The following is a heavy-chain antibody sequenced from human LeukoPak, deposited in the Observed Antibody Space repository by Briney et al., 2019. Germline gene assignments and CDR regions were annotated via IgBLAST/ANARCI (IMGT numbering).Heavy chain of an antibody. J-gene: IGHJ3*02. CDR2: IYSGGST. V-gene: IGHV3-53*01. CDR3: ASRGSSGWYFDI. CDR1: GFTVSNNY. D-gene: IGHD6-19*01. Sequence: GGSLRLSCAASGFTVSNNYMSWVRQAPGKGLEWVSVIYSGGSTYYADSVKGRFTISRDNRKNTLYLQMNSLRAEDTAVYYCASRGSSGWYFDIWGQGTMVTVSS.